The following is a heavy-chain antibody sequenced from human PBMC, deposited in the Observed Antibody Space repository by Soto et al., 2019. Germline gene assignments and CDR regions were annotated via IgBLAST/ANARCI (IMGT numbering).Heavy chain of an antibody. Sequence: GGSLRLACAASGFTGRNNDMTWVRQAPGKGLEWVAVIGSGGNTYYADSVKGRFTISRDNSKNTLYLQMNSLRAEDTAVYYCAKDMNGWFPPPPLYGMDVWGQGNTVTVS. J-gene: IGHJ6*02. V-gene: IGHV3-53*05. CDR1: GFTGRNND. CDR3: AKDMNGWFPPPPLYGMDV. D-gene: IGHD6-19*01. CDR2: IGSGGNT.